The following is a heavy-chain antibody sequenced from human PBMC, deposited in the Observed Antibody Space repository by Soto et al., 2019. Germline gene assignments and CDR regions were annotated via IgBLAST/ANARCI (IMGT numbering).Heavy chain of an antibody. Sequence: AGGSLRLSCAASGFTFSSYAMSWGRQAPGKGLEWVSAISGSGGSTYYADSVKGRFTISRDNSKNTLYLQMNSLRAEDTAVYYCAKGGLRAPYSYYSMDVSGPAPTVTVSS. J-gene: IGHJ6*02. CDR1: GFTFSSYA. CDR3: AKGGLRAPYSYYSMDV. V-gene: IGHV3-23*01. CDR2: ISGSGGST.